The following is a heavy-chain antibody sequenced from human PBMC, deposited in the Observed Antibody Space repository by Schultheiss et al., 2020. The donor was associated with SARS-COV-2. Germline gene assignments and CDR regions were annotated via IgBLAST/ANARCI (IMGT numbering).Heavy chain of an antibody. CDR1: GFTFSSYS. V-gene: IGHV3-21*05. CDR3: AGGDYYGMDV. CDR2: ISSSSSYT. Sequence: GGSLRLSCAASGFTFSSYSMNWVRQAPGKGLEWVSYISSSSSYTNYADSVKGRFTISRDNAKNSLYLQMNSLRAEDTAVYYCAGGDYYGMDVWGPGTTVTVSS. J-gene: IGHJ6*02. D-gene: IGHD3-16*01.